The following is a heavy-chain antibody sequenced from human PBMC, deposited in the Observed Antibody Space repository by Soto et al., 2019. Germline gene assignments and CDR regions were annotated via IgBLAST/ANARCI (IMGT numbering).Heavy chain of an antibody. Sequence: SETLSLTCTVSGGSISSYYWSWIRQPPGKGLEWIGYIYYSGSTNYNPSLKSRVTISVDTSKNQFSLKLSSVTAADTAVYYCAGGSDDFWSGYGGNWFDPWGQGTLVTVS. J-gene: IGHJ5*02. CDR1: GGSISSYY. CDR3: AGGSDDFWSGYGGNWFDP. D-gene: IGHD3-3*01. CDR2: IYYSGST. V-gene: IGHV4-59*01.